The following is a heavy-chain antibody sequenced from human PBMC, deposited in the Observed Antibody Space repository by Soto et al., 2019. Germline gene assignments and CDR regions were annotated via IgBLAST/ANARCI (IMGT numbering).Heavy chain of an antibody. CDR2: IIPIFGTA. D-gene: IGHD1-7*01. CDR3: ASVLELHYYYGMDV. Sequence: HVQLVQSGAEVKKPGSSVKVSCKASGGTFSSYAISWVRQAPGQGLEWMGGIIPIFGTANYAQKFQGRVTITEDESTSTDYMELSSLRSEVTAVYYCASVLELHYYYGMDVWGQGTTVTVSS. V-gene: IGHV1-69*12. CDR1: GGTFSSYA. J-gene: IGHJ6*02.